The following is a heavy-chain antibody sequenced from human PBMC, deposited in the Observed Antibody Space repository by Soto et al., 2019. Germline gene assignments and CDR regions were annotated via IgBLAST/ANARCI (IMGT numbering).Heavy chain of an antibody. V-gene: IGHV3-23*01. Sequence: PGGSLRLSCAASGFTFSNYAMNWVRQAPGKGLEWVSSISSGGGSPYYADSVKGRFTISRNNSKNTLFLQMNSLRAEDTAVYYCAKGEGRIVPRHFDYWGQGTLVTVSS. CDR3: AKGEGRIVPRHFDY. CDR2: ISSGGGSP. D-gene: IGHD1-26*01. CDR1: GFTFSNYA. J-gene: IGHJ4*02.